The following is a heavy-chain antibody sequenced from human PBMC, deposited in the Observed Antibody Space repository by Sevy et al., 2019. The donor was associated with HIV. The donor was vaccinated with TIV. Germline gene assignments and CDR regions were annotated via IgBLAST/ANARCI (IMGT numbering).Heavy chain of an antibody. CDR3: AKDFTGYNGMDV. V-gene: IGHV3-30*18. Sequence: GGSLRLSCAASGFTFSSYVMHWVRQAPGKGLEWVAVISYHGRDKFYAESVKGRSTISRDNSKNMLYLQMNSLRAEDTAVYYCAKDFTGYNGMDVWGQGTMVTVSS. CDR1: GFTFSSYV. D-gene: IGHD3-9*01. J-gene: IGHJ6*02. CDR2: ISYHGRDK.